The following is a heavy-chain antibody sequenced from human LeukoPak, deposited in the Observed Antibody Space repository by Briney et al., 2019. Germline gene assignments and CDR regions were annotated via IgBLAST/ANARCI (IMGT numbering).Heavy chain of an antibody. CDR1: GYTFTGYY. CDR2: INPNSGGT. Sequence: ASVKVSCKASGYTFTGYYMHWVRQAPGQGLEWMGWINPNSGGTNYAQKFQGRVTMTRDTSISTAYMELSRLRSDDTAVYYCAWSGSYYENWFDPWGQGTLVTVSS. J-gene: IGHJ5*02. CDR3: AWSGSYYENWFDP. V-gene: IGHV1-2*02. D-gene: IGHD1-26*01.